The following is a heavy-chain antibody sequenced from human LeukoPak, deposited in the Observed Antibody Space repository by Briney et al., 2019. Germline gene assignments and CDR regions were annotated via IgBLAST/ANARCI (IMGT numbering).Heavy chain of an antibody. D-gene: IGHD6-19*01. V-gene: IGHV3-74*01. CDR3: ARGYGYTSGSFDY. CDR1: GFIFSNYW. CDR2: INSDGIGT. Sequence: QPGGSLRLSCAASGFIFSNYWMHWVRQAPGKGLVWVSRINSDGIGTSYADSVKGRFTISRDNAKNTLYLQMNSLRVEDTAVFYCARGYGYTSGSFDYWGKGTLVTVSS. J-gene: IGHJ4*02.